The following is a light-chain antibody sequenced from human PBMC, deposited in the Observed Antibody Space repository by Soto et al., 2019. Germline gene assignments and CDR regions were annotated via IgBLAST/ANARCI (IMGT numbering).Light chain of an antibody. J-gene: IGLJ1*01. CDR3: SSYTSSSTRV. CDR1: SXDVGGYNY. Sequence: QSVLTQPASVSGSPGQSITISCTGTSXDVGGYNYVPWYQQHPGKAPKLMIYEVSNRPSGVSNRFSGSKSGNTASLTISGLQAEDEADYYCSSYTSSSTRVFGTGTKVTVL. V-gene: IGLV2-14*01. CDR2: EVS.